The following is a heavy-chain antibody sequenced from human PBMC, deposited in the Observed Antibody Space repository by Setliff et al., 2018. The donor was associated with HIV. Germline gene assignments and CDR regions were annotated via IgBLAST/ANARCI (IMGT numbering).Heavy chain of an antibody. CDR1: GYTFATDG. CDR3: ARDLGTMVRGVIWSYYYGMDV. J-gene: IGHJ6*02. D-gene: IGHD3-10*01. CDR2: ITPIKGDT. V-gene: IGHV1-18*01. Sequence: GASVKVSCKASGYTFATDGISWVRQAPGQGLEWMGWITPIKGDTKYSEKFKGRVTLTTDTSTSTAYMELRSLRSDDTALYYCARDLGTMVRGVIWSYYYGMDVWGQGTTVTVSS.